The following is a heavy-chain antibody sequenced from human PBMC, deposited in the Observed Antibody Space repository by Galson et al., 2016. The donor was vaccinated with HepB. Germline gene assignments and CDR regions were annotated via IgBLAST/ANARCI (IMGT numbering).Heavy chain of an antibody. CDR2: IYSGGST. D-gene: IGHD4-11*01. Sequence: SLRLSCAASGFTVSSNYMSWVRQAPGKGLEWVSVIYSGGSTYYADSVKGRFTISRDNSKNTLYLQMNSLRAEDTAVYYCARVMSVSDAFDICGQGTMVTVSS. CDR1: GFTVSSNY. J-gene: IGHJ3*02. V-gene: IGHV3-66*01. CDR3: ARVMSVSDAFDI.